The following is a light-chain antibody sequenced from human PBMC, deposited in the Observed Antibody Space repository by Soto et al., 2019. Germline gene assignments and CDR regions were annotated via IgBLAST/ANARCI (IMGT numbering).Light chain of an antibody. J-gene: IGKJ1*01. CDR3: QQYNNWLWT. Sequence: EILMTQSPATLSLSPGERAPPSCRASQSVSSNLAWYQQKPGQAPRLLIYGASTRATGIPARFSGSGSGTEFTPTISSLQSEDFAVYYCQQYNNWLWTFGQGTKVDIK. CDR1: QSVSSN. CDR2: GAS. V-gene: IGKV3-15*01.